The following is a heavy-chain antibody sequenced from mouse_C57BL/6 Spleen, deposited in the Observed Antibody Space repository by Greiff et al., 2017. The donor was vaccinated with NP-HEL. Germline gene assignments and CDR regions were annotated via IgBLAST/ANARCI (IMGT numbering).Heavy chain of an antibody. J-gene: IGHJ1*03. CDR2: IYPGDGDT. CDR3: ARPDGYYWYFDV. CDR1: GYAFSSYW. V-gene: IGHV1-80*01. Sequence: QVQLKQSGAELVKPGASVKISCKASGYAFSSYWMNWVKQRPGKGLEWIGQIYPGDGDTNYNGKFKGKATLTADKSSSTAYMQLSSLTSEDSAVYFCARPDGYYWYFDVWGTGTTVTVSS. D-gene: IGHD2-3*01.